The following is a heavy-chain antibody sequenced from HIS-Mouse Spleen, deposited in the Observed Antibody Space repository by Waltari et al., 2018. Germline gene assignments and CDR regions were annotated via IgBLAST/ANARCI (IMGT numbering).Heavy chain of an antibody. J-gene: IGHJ5*02. CDR1: GGSISSSSYY. V-gene: IGHV4-39*07. D-gene: IGHD4-17*01. CDR2: IYYSGST. Sequence: QLQLQVSGPGLVKPSETLSLTCPVSGGSISSSSYYWGWIRQPPGKGLEWIGSIYYSGSTYYNPSLKSRVTISVDTSKNQFSLKLSSVTAADTAVYYCARDYGDNWFDPWGQGTLVTVSS. CDR3: ARDYGDNWFDP.